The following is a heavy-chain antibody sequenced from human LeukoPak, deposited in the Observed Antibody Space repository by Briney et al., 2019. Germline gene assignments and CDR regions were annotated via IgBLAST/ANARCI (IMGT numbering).Heavy chain of an antibody. CDR3: ASDRSGGSSSAIDY. J-gene: IGHJ4*02. CDR1: GGSISSSY. CDR2: IYTIGGT. D-gene: IGHD2-15*01. Sequence: SDTLSLTCTVSGGSISSSYWSWIRQPAGKGLEWIGRIYTIGGTNYNPSLKSRVTISVDTSRNQFSLKLNSVTAADTAVYYCASDRSGGSSSAIDYWGQGTLVTVSS. V-gene: IGHV4-4*07.